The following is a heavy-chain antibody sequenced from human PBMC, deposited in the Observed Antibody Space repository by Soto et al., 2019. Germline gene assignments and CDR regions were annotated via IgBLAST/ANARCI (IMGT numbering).Heavy chain of an antibody. CDR1: GFTFSDLY. J-gene: IGHJ4*02. V-gene: IGHV3-11*05. CDR2: ISSSGHST. CDR3: ARDRGAVAGQYFDY. D-gene: IGHD6-19*01. Sequence: QVQLVESGGGLVKPGGSLRLSCAVSGFTFSDLYMSWIRQAPGKGLEWVSYISSSGHSTQYADSVKGRFIISRDNAKNSLYLPMHSLRAEDTAVYYCARDRGAVAGQYFDYWGQGTLVTVSS.